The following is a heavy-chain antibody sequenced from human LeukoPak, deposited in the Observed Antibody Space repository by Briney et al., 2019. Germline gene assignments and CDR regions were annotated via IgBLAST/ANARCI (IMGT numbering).Heavy chain of an antibody. CDR1: GFTFSGYE. V-gene: IGHV3-48*03. J-gene: IGHJ4*02. D-gene: IGHD5-12*01. Sequence: GGSLRLSCAASGFTFSGYEMDWVRQAPGQGLGWVSSISSRSSTIYYTDSVKGRFTISRDNAKNSVYLQMNSLRAEDTAVYYCARGTGYSGYDLLDYWGQGTLVTVSS. CDR3: ARGTGYSGYDLLDY. CDR2: ISSRSSTI.